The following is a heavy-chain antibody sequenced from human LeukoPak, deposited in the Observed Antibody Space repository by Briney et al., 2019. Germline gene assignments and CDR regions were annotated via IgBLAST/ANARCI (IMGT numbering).Heavy chain of an antibody. V-gene: IGHV4-59*01. CDR3: ARDATYYYGSGSYAWFDP. D-gene: IGHD3-10*01. J-gene: IGHJ5*02. CDR2: IYYSGST. Sequence: PSETLSLTCTVSGGSISSYYWSWIRQPPGKGLEWIGYIYYSGSTNYNPSLKSRVTISVDTSKTQFSLKLSSVTAADTAVYYCARDATYYYGSGSYAWFDPWGQGTLVTVSS. CDR1: GGSISSYY.